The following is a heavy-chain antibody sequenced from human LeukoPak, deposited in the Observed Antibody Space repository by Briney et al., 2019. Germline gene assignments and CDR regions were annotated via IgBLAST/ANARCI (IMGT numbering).Heavy chain of an antibody. CDR2: ISGSSGNT. V-gene: IGHV3-23*01. CDR3: AKGRGPGGIARHYIDY. CDR1: RFTFRDYA. J-gene: IGHJ4*02. Sequence: PGGSLRLSCAASRFTFRDYAMNWVRQAPGKGLEWVSSISGSSGNTYYTDSVKGWFTISRDNSKSTLYLQMNSLRAEDTAVYYCAKGRGPGGIARHYIDYWGQGTLVIVSS. D-gene: IGHD2-21*01.